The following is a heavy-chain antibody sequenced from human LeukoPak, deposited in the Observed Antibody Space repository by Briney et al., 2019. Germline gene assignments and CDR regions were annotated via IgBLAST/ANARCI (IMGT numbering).Heavy chain of an antibody. CDR2: IYYSGST. CDR3: ARTVRGAFDI. CDR1: AGSISSYY. D-gene: IGHD3-10*01. Sequence: SETLSLTCTVSAGSISSYYWSWIRQPPGKGLEWIGYIYYSGSTNYNPSLKSRVTISVDTSKNQFSLKLSSVTAADTAVYYCARTVRGAFDIWGQGTMVTVSS. V-gene: IGHV4-59*01. J-gene: IGHJ3*02.